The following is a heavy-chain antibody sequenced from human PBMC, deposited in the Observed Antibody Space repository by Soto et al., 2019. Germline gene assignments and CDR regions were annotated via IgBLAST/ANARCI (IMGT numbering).Heavy chain of an antibody. Sequence: QVQLQQWGAGLLKPSETLSLTCAVYGGSFSGYYWSWIRQPPGKGLEWIGEINHSGSTNYNPSLKSRVTISVDTSKNQFSLKLSSVTAADTAVYYCAKDPSDSSSWHEDLWGQGTLVTVSS. CDR3: AKDPSDSSSWHEDL. D-gene: IGHD6-13*01. V-gene: IGHV4-34*01. CDR2: INHSGST. CDR1: GGSFSGYY. J-gene: IGHJ4*02.